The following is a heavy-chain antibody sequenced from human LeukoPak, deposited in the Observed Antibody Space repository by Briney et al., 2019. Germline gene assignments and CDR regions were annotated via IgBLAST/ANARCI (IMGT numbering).Heavy chain of an antibody. CDR3: AREGDLIAAAGTSAIFDY. CDR1: GYTFTSHG. V-gene: IGHV1-18*01. CDR2: INTYNGNT. Sequence: ASVKVSCKASGYTFTSHGISWVRQAPGQGLEWMGWINTYNGNTNYAQNLRGRATMTTDTSTSTAYMELRSLRSDDTAVYYCAREGDLIAAAGTSAIFDYWGQGTLVTVSS. D-gene: IGHD6-25*01. J-gene: IGHJ4*02.